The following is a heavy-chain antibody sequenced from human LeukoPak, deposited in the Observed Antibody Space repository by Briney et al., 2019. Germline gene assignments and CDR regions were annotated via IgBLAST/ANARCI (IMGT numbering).Heavy chain of an antibody. D-gene: IGHD3-10*01. CDR3: ATAAYGSGTYYFDY. CDR1: GGSISSGGYS. Sequence: SETLSLTCAVSGGSISSGGYSWSWIRQPPGKGLEWIGYIYHSGSTYYNPSLKSRVTISVDRSKNQFSLKLSSVTAADTAVYHCATAAYGSGTYYFDYWGQGTLVTVSS. CDR2: IYHSGST. J-gene: IGHJ4*02. V-gene: IGHV4-30-2*01.